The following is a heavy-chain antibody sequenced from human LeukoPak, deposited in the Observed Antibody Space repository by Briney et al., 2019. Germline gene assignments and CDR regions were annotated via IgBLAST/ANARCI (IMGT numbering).Heavy chain of an antibody. V-gene: IGHV3-48*04. CDR3: ARSPNWNDGYYYYGMDV. CDR1: GFTFSSYS. D-gene: IGHD1-20*01. J-gene: IGHJ6*02. CDR2: ISSSSSTI. Sequence: SGGSLRLSCAASGFTFSSYSMNWVRQAPGKGLEWVSYISSSSSTIYYADSVKGRFTISRDNAKNSLYLQMNSLRAEDTAVYYCARSPNWNDGYYYYGMDVWGQGTTVTVSS.